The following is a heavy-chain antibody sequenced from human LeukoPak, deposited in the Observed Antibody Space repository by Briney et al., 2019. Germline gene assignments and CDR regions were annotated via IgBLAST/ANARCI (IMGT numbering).Heavy chain of an antibody. CDR2: IYSGAST. Sequence: GGSLRLSCAASGFTVSSNYMSWVRQALRKWQEWVSVIYSGASTYYADSVKGRFTISRDNSKNTLYLQMNSLRAEDTAVYYCASVVITMVLTNYGMDVWGQGTTVTVSS. CDR1: GFTVSSNY. D-gene: IGHD3-10*01. J-gene: IGHJ6*02. CDR3: ASVVITMVLTNYGMDV. V-gene: IGHV3-53*01.